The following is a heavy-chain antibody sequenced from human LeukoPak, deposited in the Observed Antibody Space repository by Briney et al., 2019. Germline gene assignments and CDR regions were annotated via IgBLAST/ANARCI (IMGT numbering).Heavy chain of an antibody. CDR3: ARQRGSGCLDY. CDR2: IYYDGSKK. Sequence: GGSLRLSCAATGFSLSNYGMHWVRQAPGKGLEWVAFIYYDGSKKFYEGSVKGRFTISRDNPKNTLYLQMNSLRTEDTAVYYCARQRGSGCLDYWGQGTLVTVSS. V-gene: IGHV3-30*02. CDR1: GFSLSNYG. D-gene: IGHD6-19*01. J-gene: IGHJ4*02.